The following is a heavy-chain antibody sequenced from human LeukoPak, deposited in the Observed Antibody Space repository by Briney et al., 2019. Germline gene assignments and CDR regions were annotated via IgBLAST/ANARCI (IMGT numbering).Heavy chain of an antibody. CDR1: GFSLSNYA. Sequence: PGGSLRLSCAASGFSLSNYAMTWVRQAPGKGLEWVSSFDGSTTERHYADSVKGRFTISRDNSENTLFLQMNSLRAEDTAIYYCSKPFSYGSDSSYQTFDCWGLGTLVTVSS. D-gene: IGHD3-10*01. V-gene: IGHV3-23*05. CDR3: SKPFSYGSDSSYQTFDC. CDR2: FDGSTTER. J-gene: IGHJ4*02.